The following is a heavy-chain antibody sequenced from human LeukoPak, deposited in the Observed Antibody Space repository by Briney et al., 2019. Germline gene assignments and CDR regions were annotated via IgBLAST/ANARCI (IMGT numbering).Heavy chain of an antibody. CDR2: IDPSDSYT. V-gene: IGHV5-10-1*01. D-gene: IGHD6-19*01. CDR1: GYSFTSYW. CDR3: ARHVVAAVASLWWFDP. J-gene: IGHJ5*02. Sequence: AGESLKISCKGSGYSFTSYWISWVRQMPGKGLEWMGRIDPSDSYTNYSPSFQGHVTISADKSISTAYLQWSSLKASDTAMYYCARHVVAAVASLWWFDPWGQGTLVTVSS.